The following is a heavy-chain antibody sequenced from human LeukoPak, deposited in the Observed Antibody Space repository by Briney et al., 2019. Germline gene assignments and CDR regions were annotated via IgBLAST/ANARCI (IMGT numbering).Heavy chain of an antibody. CDR3: ARQYSSGWYYFDY. V-gene: IGHV3-53*01. CDR2: IYSGGST. CDR1: GFTISSNY. D-gene: IGHD6-19*01. Sequence: PGGSLRLSCAASGFTISSNYMNWVRQAPGKGLEWVSVIYSGGSTYYADSAKGRFTISRDNSKNTLYLQMNSLRAEDTAVYYCARQYSSGWYYFDYWGQGTLVTVSS. J-gene: IGHJ4*02.